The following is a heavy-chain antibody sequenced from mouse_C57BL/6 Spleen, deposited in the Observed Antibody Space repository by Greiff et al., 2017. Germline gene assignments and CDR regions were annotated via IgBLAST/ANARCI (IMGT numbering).Heavy chain of an antibody. CDR2: INYDGSST. Sequence: EVKVVESEGGLVQPGSSMKLSCTASGFTFSDYYMAWVRQVPEKGLEWVANINYDGSSTYYLDSLKSRFIISRDNAKNILYLQMSSLKSEDTATYYCARGGGTGDYFDYWGQGTTLTVSS. V-gene: IGHV5-16*01. J-gene: IGHJ2*01. CDR3: ARGGGTGDYFDY. CDR1: GFTFSDYY. D-gene: IGHD4-1*01.